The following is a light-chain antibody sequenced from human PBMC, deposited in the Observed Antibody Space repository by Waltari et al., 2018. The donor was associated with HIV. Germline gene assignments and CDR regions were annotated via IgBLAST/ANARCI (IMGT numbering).Light chain of an antibody. V-gene: IGLV2-23*01. CDR3: CSYAGSSTWV. CDR2: EGS. CDR1: SSDVGTYNL. J-gene: IGLJ3*02. Sequence: QSALTQPASVSGSPGQSITTSCTGTSSDVGTYNLVSWYQQHPGKAPKLMIYEGSKRPSGVSNRFSCSKSGNTASLTISGLRAEDEADYYCCSYAGSSTWVFGGGTKLTVL.